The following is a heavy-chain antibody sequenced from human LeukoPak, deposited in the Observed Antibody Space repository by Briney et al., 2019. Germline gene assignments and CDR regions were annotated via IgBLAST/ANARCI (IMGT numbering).Heavy chain of an antibody. V-gene: IGHV4-39*07. CDR2: IYYSGST. D-gene: IGHD5-18*01. J-gene: IGHJ6*03. CDR3: ARDHSAAPFYYYYYYMDV. CDR1: GGSISSSSYY. Sequence: PSETLSLTCTVSGGSISSSSYYWGWIRQPPGKGLEWIGSIYYSGSTYYNPSLKSRVTISVDTSKNQFSLNLSSVTAADTAVYYCARDHSAAPFYYYYYYMDVWGKGTTVTVSS.